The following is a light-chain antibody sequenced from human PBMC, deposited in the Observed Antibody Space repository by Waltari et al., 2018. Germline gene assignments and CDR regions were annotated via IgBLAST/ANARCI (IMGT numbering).Light chain of an antibody. CDR3: QQYYSTPPT. CDR1: QNILYISNNKYY. V-gene: IGKV4-1*01. CDR2: WAS. J-gene: IGKJ1*01. Sequence: DIVMTQSPDSLAVSLGEMATINCKSSQNILYISNNKYYLSWYQPKSGQPPKLLIYWASTRASGVPDRFSGSGSGTDFTLTISSLQAEDVAVYYCQQYYSTPPTFGQGTKVEIK.